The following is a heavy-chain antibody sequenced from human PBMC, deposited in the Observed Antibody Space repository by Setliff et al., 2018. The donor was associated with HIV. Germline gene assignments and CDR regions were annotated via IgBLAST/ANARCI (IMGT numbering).Heavy chain of an antibody. CDR1: GGSISNYY. J-gene: IGHJ6*03. CDR2: IYYSGGT. Sequence: SETLSLTCTVSGGSISNYYWSWIRQSPEKGLEWIGYIYYSGGTYYNPSLKSRVTISVDTSKNQFSLKLSSVTAADTAVYYCARVPTNPDFYYYYMDVWGKGTTVTVS. CDR3: ARVPTNPDFYYYYMDV. V-gene: IGHV4-59*12.